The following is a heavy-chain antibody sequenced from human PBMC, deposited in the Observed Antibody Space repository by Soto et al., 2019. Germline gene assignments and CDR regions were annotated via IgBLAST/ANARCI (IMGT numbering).Heavy chain of an antibody. V-gene: IGHV3-11*01. CDR2: ISSSGSTI. Sequence: GGSLRLSCAASGFTFSDYYMSWIRQAPGKGLEWVSYISSSGSTIYYADSVKGRFTISRDNAKNSLYLQMNSLRAEDTAVYYCARDQEGGSYNYYYYGMDVWGQGTTVTLSS. J-gene: IGHJ6*02. CDR3: ARDQEGGSYNYYYYGMDV. D-gene: IGHD1-26*01. CDR1: GFTFSDYY.